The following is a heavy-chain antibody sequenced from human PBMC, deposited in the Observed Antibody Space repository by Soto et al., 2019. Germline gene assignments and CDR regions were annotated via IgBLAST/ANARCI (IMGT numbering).Heavy chain of an antibody. V-gene: IGHV5-51*01. D-gene: IGHD6-13*01. Sequence: GESLKISCXGSGYSFTSYWIGWVRQMPGKGLEWMGIIYPGDSDTRYSPSFQGQVTISADKSISTAYLQWSSLKASDTAMYYCAILPIAAAGPAPYYFDYWGQGTLVTVSS. CDR2: IYPGDSDT. CDR3: AILPIAAAGPAPYYFDY. J-gene: IGHJ4*02. CDR1: GYSFTSYW.